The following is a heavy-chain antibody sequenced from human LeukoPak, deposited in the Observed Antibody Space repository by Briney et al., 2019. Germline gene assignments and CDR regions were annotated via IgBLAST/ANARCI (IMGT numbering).Heavy chain of an antibody. J-gene: IGHJ6*02. V-gene: IGHV4-39*01. CDR3: ASYDSSGYHPPALKSI. D-gene: IGHD3-22*01. CDR1: GGSISSSSYY. Sequence: SETLSLTCTVSGGSISSSSYYWGWIRQPPGKGLEWIGSIYYSGSTYYNPSLKSRVTISVDTSKNQFSLKLSSVTAADTAVYYCASYDSSGYHPPALKSIWGQGTTVTVSS. CDR2: IYYSGST.